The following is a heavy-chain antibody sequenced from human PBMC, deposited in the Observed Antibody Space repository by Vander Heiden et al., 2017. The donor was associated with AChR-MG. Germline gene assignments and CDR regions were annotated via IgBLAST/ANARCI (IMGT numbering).Heavy chain of an antibody. CDR3: ARESTVTTLDY. Sequence: QVQLVESGGGVVQPGRSLRLSWAASGFTFSSYAMHWVRQAPGKGLEWVAVISYDGSNKYYADSVKGRFTISRDNSKNTLYLQMNSLRAEDTAVYYCARESTVTTLDYWGQGTLVTVSS. J-gene: IGHJ4*02. D-gene: IGHD4-17*01. V-gene: IGHV3-30-3*01. CDR2: ISYDGSNK. CDR1: GFTFSSYA.